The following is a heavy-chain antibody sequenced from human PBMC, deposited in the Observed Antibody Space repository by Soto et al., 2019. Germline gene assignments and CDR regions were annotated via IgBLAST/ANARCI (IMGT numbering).Heavy chain of an antibody. CDR2: GFHTART. D-gene: IGHD3-16*02. J-gene: IGHJ4*02. Sequence: VHLQESGPGVVKPSGTLSLTCDVSGTSVSSSDWWTWVRQPPGKGLEWIGEGFHTARTHYNPSLKSRVSMSLDTSNKKLSLRITSVTAADTAVYYCARVFRLVALSSYLRIDYWGQRSLVTVSA. CDR1: GTSVSSSDW. CDR3: ARVFRLVALSSYLRIDY. V-gene: IGHV4-4*02.